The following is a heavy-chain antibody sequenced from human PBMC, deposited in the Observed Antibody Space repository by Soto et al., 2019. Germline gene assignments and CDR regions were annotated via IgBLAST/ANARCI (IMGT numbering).Heavy chain of an antibody. V-gene: IGHV1-24*01. CDR2: FDPEDGET. Sequence: ASVKLSCKVSGYTPTELSMPWVRQAPGKVLDCIGCFDPEDGETIYAQNFQGRVTMTEDTSTDTSYMELIILRSEDTAVYYCATGIPCLLNGAPFVAAASPGGPLDYWAQRTLVPVSS. D-gene: IGHD6-13*01. CDR3: ATGIPCLLNGAPFVAAASPGGPLDY. J-gene: IGHJ4*01. CDR1: GYTPTELS.